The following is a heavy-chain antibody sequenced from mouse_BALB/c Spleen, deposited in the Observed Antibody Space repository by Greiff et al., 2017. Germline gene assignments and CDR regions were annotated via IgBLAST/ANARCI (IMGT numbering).Heavy chain of an antibody. J-gene: IGHJ2*01. V-gene: IGHV14-4*02. CDR1: GFNIKDYY. Sequence: VHVKQSGAELVRSGASVKLSCTASGFNIKDYYMHWVKQRPEQGLEWIGWIDPENGDTEYAPKFQGKATMTADTSSNTAYLQLSSLTSEDTAVYYCNAGSTGFDYGAKAPLSQSPQ. CDR3: NAGSTGFDY. CDR2: IDPENGDT.